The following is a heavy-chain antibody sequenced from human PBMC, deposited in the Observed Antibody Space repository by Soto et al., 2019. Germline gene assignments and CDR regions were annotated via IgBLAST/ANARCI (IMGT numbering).Heavy chain of an antibody. CDR2: IWYDGSNK. J-gene: IGHJ4*02. Sequence: QVQLVESGGGVVQPGRSLRLSCAASGFTFSSYGMHWVRQAPGKGLEWVAVIWYDGSNKYYADSVKGRFTISRDNSKNTLYLQMNSLRAEDTAVYYCAREGGSGWYFDYWGQGTLVTVSS. CDR1: GFTFSSYG. CDR3: AREGGSGWYFDY. V-gene: IGHV3-33*01. D-gene: IGHD6-19*01.